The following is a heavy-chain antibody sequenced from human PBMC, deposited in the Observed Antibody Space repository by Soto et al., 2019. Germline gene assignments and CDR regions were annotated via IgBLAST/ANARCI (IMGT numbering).Heavy chain of an antibody. CDR1: GGSISSGGYY. V-gene: IGHV4-31*03. Sequence: SETLSLTCTVSGGSISSGGYYWSWIRQHPGKGLEWIGYIYYSGSTYYNPSLKSRVTISVDTSKNQFSLKLSSVTAADTAVYYCAGQYYDSSGYSGAYLYWAQGTLVTVSS. J-gene: IGHJ4*02. CDR3: AGQYYDSSGYSGAYLY. D-gene: IGHD3-22*01. CDR2: IYYSGST.